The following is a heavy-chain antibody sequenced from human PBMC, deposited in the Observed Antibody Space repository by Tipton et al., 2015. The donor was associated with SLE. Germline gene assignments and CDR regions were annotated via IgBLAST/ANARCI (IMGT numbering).Heavy chain of an antibody. V-gene: IGHV3-23*01. Sequence: SLRLSCAASGFTFSSYAMSWVRQAPGKGLEWVSAISGSGDSTYYADSVKGRFTISRDNSKNMLYLQMNSLRAEDTAVYYCAKDSDYDFWSGWVWGQGTLVTVSS. D-gene: IGHD3-3*01. J-gene: IGHJ4*02. CDR2: ISGSGDST. CDR1: GFTFSSYA. CDR3: AKDSDYDFWSGWV.